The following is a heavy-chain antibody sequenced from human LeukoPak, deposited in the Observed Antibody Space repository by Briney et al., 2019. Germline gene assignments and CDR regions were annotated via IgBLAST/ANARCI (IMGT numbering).Heavy chain of an antibody. CDR3: ARTFGHYDILTGYYYYYGMDV. J-gene: IGHJ6*02. D-gene: IGHD3-9*01. V-gene: IGHV7-4-1*02. CDR1: GYTFTSYA. CDR2: INTNTGNP. Sequence: PGRSLRLSCAASGYTFTSYAMNWVRQAPGQGLEWMGWINTNTGNPTYAQGFTGRFVFSLDTSVSTAYLQISSLKAEDTAVYYCARTFGHYDILTGYYYYYGMDVWGQGTTVTVSS.